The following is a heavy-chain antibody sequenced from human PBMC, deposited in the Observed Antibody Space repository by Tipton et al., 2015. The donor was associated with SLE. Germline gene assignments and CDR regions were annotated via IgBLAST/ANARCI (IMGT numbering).Heavy chain of an antibody. D-gene: IGHD6-19*01. CDR3: ARPPSYSSGWYYFDD. CDR1: GYSFTSYW. V-gene: IGHV5-51*01. CDR2: IYPGDSDT. J-gene: IGHJ4*02. Sequence: VQLVQSGAEVKKPGESLKISCKGSGYSFTSYWIGWVRQMPGKGLEWMGIIYPGDSDTRYSPAFQGQVTISADKSISTAYLQWSSLKAADTAMDYCARPPSYSSGWYYFDDWGQGTLVTVSS.